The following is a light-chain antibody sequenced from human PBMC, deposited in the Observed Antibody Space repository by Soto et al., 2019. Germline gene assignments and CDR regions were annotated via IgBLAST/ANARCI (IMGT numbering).Light chain of an antibody. CDR3: QHYNSYSEA. Sequence: VTQSPSTLSASVGDRVTITCRSSQTISSWLPWYQQKPGKAPKLLIYKASTLKSGVPSRFSGSGSGTEFPLTISSLQPDDFATYYCQHYNSYSEAFGQGTKVDI. CDR2: KAS. CDR1: QTISSW. V-gene: IGKV1-5*03. J-gene: IGKJ1*01.